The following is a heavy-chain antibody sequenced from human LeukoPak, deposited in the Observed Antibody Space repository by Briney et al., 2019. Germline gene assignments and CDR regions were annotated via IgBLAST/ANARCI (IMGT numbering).Heavy chain of an antibody. CDR1: GFTFSIYW. CDR2: VNQDGNNK. D-gene: IGHD1-26*01. CDR3: ARILGGDEGADY. Sequence: GGSLRLSCAASGFTFSIYWMTWVRQAPGKGLEWVANVNQDGNNKNYVESVKGRFTISRDNAKNSLYLQMNSLRAEDTAVYYCARILGGDEGADYWGQGTLVTVSS. V-gene: IGHV3-7*01. J-gene: IGHJ4*02.